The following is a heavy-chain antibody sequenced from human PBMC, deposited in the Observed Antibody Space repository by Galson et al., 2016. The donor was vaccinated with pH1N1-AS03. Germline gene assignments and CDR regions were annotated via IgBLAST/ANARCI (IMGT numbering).Heavy chain of an antibody. CDR2: ISSSSSPI. CDR3: ARVSGGSRLLIFDF. D-gene: IGHD3-10*02. Sequence: SLRLSCAASGFTFSDYDMSWIRQAPGKGLEWVSSISSSSSPIYYADSVKGRFTTSRDNAKNSVYPQMNSLRAEDTAVYYCARVSGGSRLLIFDFWGQGTLVTVSS. V-gene: IGHV3-11*04. J-gene: IGHJ4*02. CDR1: GFTFSDYD.